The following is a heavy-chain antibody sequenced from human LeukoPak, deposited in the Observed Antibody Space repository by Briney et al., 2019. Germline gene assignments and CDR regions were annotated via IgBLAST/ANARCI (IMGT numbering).Heavy chain of an antibody. D-gene: IGHD3-3*01. Sequence: SETLSLTCTVSGGSTSSSNYYWGWIRQPPGKGLEWIGGIHYSGNTHYNPSLKSRVTISVDTSKNQFSLKLSSVTAADTAVYYCARLGAGPTYYDFWSGYSSFYFDYWGQGTLVTVSS. CDR2: IHYSGNT. CDR1: GGSTSSSNYY. J-gene: IGHJ4*02. V-gene: IGHV4-39*01. CDR3: ARLGAGPTYYDFWSGYSSFYFDY.